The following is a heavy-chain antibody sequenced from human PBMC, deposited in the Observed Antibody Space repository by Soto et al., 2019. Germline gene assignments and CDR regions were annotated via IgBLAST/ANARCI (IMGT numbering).Heavy chain of an antibody. V-gene: IGHV3-7*04. CDR3: ARDHGHGDYLNYYYYGMDV. CDR2: IKQDGSEK. J-gene: IGHJ6*02. D-gene: IGHD4-17*01. Sequence: EVQLVESGGGLVQPGGSLRLSCAASGFTFSSYWMSWVRQAPGKGLEWVANIKQDGSEKYYVDSVKGRFTISRDNAKNSLYLQMNSLRAEDTAVYYCARDHGHGDYLNYYYYGMDVWGQGTTVTVSS. CDR1: GFTFSSYW.